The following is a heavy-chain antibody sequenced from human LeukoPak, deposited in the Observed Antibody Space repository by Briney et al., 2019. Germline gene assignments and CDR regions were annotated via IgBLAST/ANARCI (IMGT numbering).Heavy chain of an antibody. V-gene: IGHV4-59*12. CDR3: ATGRSIRYFDY. CDR1: GVSIFSSY. D-gene: IGHD3-9*01. CDR2: VHYSGST. Sequence: SETLSLTCTVSGVSIFSSYWNWVRQPPGKGLEWIGYVHYSGSTNYNPSLKSRVTMSVDTSKSQFSLKLSSATAADTAVYYCATGRSIRYFDYWGQGTLLTVSS. J-gene: IGHJ4*02.